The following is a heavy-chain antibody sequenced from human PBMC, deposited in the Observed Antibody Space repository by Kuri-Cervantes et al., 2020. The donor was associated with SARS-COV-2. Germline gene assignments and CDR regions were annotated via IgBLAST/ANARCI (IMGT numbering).Heavy chain of an antibody. CDR2: IKSKTDGGTT. V-gene: IGHV3-15*01. Sequence: GESLKISCAASGFTFSNAWMSWVRRAPGKGLEWVGRIKSKTDGGTTDYAAPVKGRFTISRDDSKNTLYLQMNSLKTEDTAVYYCTTSPRYYYDSSGQSRSFDYWGQGTLVTVSS. CDR3: TTSPRYYYDSSGQSRSFDY. J-gene: IGHJ4*02. D-gene: IGHD3-22*01. CDR1: GFTFSNAW.